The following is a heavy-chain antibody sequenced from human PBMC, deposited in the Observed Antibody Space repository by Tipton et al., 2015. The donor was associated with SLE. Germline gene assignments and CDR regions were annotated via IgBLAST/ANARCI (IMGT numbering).Heavy chain of an antibody. CDR2: INHVGRT. Sequence: TLSLTCAVYGGSLSDYYWSWFRQSPGKGLEWIDAINHVGRTNYNPSLRSRATISIDTSKNQFSLKLNSVTAADTAFYYCARRTSGYAPDSWGQGTLVTVSS. J-gene: IGHJ5*01. V-gene: IGHV4-34*01. D-gene: IGHD5-12*01. CDR1: GGSLSDYY. CDR3: ARRTSGYAPDS.